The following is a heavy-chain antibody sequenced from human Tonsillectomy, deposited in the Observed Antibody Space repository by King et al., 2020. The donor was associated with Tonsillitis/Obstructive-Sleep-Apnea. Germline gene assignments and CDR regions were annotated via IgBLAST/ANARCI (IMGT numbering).Heavy chain of an antibody. V-gene: IGHV4-34*01. J-gene: IGHJ6*03. CDR2: INHSGST. Sequence: VQLQQWGAGLLKPSEILSLTCAVYGGSFSGYYWNWIRQPPGKGLEWIGAINHSGSTNYNPSLKSRVTISVDTSKNQFSLKLSSVTAADTAVYNCARAEVVVVPAANTYYYYMDVWGKGTTVTVSS. D-gene: IGHD2-2*01. CDR3: ARAEVVVVPAANTYYYYMDV. CDR1: GGSFSGYY.